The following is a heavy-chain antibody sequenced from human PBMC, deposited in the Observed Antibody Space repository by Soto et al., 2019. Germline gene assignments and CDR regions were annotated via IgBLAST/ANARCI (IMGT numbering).Heavy chain of an antibody. Sequence: GASVKVSCKASGYTFTSYAMHWVRQAPGQRLEWMGWINAGNGNTKYSQKFQGRVTITRDTSASTAYMELSSLRSEDTAVYYCARVGYYYDSSGYPYYWGKGTLVTVS. V-gene: IGHV1-3*01. CDR1: GYTFTSYA. CDR3: ARVGYYYDSSGYPYY. D-gene: IGHD3-22*01. J-gene: IGHJ4*02. CDR2: INAGNGNT.